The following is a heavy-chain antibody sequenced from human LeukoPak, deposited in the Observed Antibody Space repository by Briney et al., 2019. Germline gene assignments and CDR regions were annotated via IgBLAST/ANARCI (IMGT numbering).Heavy chain of an antibody. CDR2: ISSSSSTI. J-gene: IGHJ4*02. CDR1: GFTFSSYS. CDR3: ARDRIVVVTAAFDF. V-gene: IGHV3-48*04. Sequence: GGSLRLSCAASGFTFSSYSMNWVRQAPGKGLEWVSYISSSSSTIYYADSVKGRFVISRDDSNNSLILQMNSLTAEDSAVYYCARDRIVVVTAAFDFWGQGTLVTVSS. D-gene: IGHD2-21*02.